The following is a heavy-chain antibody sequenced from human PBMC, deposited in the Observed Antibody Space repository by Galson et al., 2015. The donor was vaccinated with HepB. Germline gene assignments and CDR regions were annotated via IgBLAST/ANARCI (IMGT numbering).Heavy chain of an antibody. D-gene: IGHD2-21*02. V-gene: IGHV3-21*01. CDR3: ARAGYCGGDCYAIQRYWYFDL. Sequence: SLRLSCAGSGFIFDQYGMHWVRQAPGKGLEWVSYISAGSRYMYYADSVRGRFTISRDNAENSLYLQMNSLRAEDTGVYYCARAGYCGGDCYAIQRYWYFDLWGRGTLVTVSS. CDR2: ISAGSRYM. J-gene: IGHJ2*01. CDR1: GFIFDQYG.